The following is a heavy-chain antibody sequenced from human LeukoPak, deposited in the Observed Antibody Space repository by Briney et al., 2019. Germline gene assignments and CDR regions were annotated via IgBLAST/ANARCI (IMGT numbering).Heavy chain of an antibody. D-gene: IGHD6-19*01. CDR2: IYPGDSDT. J-gene: IGHJ4*02. V-gene: IGHV5-51*01. CDR1: RYDFTSYW. Sequence: GESLKISCKTSRYDFTSYWIGWVRQMPGKGLEWMGIIYPGDSDTRYSPSFQGQVTISADKSINTAYLQWSSLKASDTAMYYCARLAVADYFDYWGRGTLVTVSS. CDR3: ARLAVADYFDY.